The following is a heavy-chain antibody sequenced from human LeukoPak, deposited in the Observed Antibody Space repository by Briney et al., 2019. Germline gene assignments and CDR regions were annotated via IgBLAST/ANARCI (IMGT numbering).Heavy chain of an antibody. J-gene: IGHJ6*03. CDR1: GGSISSYY. D-gene: IGHD6-19*01. CDR2: IYYSGST. Sequence: SETLSLTCTVSGGSISSYYWSWIRQPPGKGLGWIGYIYYSGSTNHNPSLKSRVTISVDTSKNQFSLKLSSVTAADTAVYYCARGVKQWLETYYYYYMDVWGKGTTVTVSS. V-gene: IGHV4-59*01. CDR3: ARGVKQWLETYYYYYMDV.